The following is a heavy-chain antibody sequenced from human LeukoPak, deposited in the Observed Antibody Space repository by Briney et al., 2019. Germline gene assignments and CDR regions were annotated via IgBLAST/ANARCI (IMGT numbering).Heavy chain of an antibody. J-gene: IGHJ4*02. CDR2: IYYSGST. CDR3: ATGEVREACDY. CDR1: GGSISSYY. D-gene: IGHD7-27*01. V-gene: IGHV4-59*12. Sequence: PSETLSLTCTVSGGSISSYYWSWIRQPPGKGLEWIGYIYYSGSTNYNPSLKSRVTISVDTSKNQFSLKLNSVTAADTAVYYCATGEVREACDYWGQGTLVTVSS.